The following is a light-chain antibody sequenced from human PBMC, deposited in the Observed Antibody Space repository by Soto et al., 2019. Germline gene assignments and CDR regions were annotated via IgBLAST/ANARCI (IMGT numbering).Light chain of an antibody. CDR3: QQYDNLVFT. CDR1: QDISNY. V-gene: IGKV1-33*01. CDR2: DAS. Sequence: DIQMTQSPSSLSASVGDRVTITCQASQDISNYLNWYQQKPGKAPKLLIYDASNLETGVPSRLSGSGSGTDFTFTISSLQPEDIATYYCQQYDNLVFTFGPGTKVDIK. J-gene: IGKJ3*01.